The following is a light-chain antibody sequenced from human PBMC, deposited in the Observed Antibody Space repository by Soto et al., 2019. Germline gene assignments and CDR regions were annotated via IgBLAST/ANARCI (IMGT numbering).Light chain of an antibody. J-gene: IGKJ5*01. V-gene: IGKV1-13*02. Sequence: AIRVTQSPSSLSASVGDRVTITCRASQGISSALAWYQQKPGKAPKLLIYDASSLESGVPSRFSGSGSGTDFTLTISSLQPEDFATYYCQQFNSYPLFGQGTRLEIK. CDR3: QQFNSYPL. CDR1: QGISSA. CDR2: DAS.